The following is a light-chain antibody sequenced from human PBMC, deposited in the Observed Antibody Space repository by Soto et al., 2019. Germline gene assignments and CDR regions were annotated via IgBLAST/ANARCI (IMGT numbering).Light chain of an antibody. CDR1: QSVSSNY. V-gene: IGKV3-20*01. CDR2: GAS. CDR3: QQYGSLSWT. Sequence: EIVLTQSPGTLSLSPGERATLSCRASQSVSSNYLAWYQQKPGQAPRLLIYGASTRATGVQDRFSGSGSGTDFTLTIRRLEPEDFAVYHCQQYGSLSWTFGQGTKVDI. J-gene: IGKJ1*01.